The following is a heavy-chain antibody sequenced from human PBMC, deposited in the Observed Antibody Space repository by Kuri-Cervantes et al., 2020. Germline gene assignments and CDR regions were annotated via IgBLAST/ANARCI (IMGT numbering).Heavy chain of an antibody. CDR2: INPSGGST. CDR3: ARSWDIYNWSDP. J-gene: IGHJ5*02. D-gene: IGHD1-26*01. Sequence: ASVKVSCKASGYTFTSYYMHWVRQAPGQGLEWMGIINPSGGSTSYAQKFQGRVTMTRDTSTSTVYMELRSLRSDDTAVYYCARSWDIYNWSDPWGQGTLVTVSS. CDR1: GYTFTSYY. V-gene: IGHV1-46*01.